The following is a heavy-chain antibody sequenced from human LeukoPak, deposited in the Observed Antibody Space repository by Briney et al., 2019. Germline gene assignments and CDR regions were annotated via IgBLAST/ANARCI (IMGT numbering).Heavy chain of an antibody. Sequence: GGSLRLSCAASGFTFSSYAMSWVRQAPGKGLEWVSSISGSGGSTYYADSVKGRFTISRDNSKNTLYLQMNSLRADDTAVYFCAESPSYYYYYYMDVWGKGTTVTVSS. V-gene: IGHV3-23*01. CDR3: AESPSYYYYYYMDV. J-gene: IGHJ6*03. CDR1: GFTFSSYA. CDR2: ISGSGGST.